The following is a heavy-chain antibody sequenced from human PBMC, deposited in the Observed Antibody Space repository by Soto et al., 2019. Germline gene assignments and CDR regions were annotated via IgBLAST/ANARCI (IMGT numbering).Heavy chain of an antibody. D-gene: IGHD5-12*01. V-gene: IGHV1-8*01. Sequence: QVQLVQSGAEVKKPGASVKVSCKASGYTFTSYDINWVRQATGQGLEWMGWMNPNSGNTGYAQKFQGRVTMTRNTSKSTAYMELSSLRSEDTAVYYCARGQQWLRFNWFDPWGQGTLVTVSS. J-gene: IGHJ5*02. CDR2: MNPNSGNT. CDR1: GYTFTSYD. CDR3: ARGQQWLRFNWFDP.